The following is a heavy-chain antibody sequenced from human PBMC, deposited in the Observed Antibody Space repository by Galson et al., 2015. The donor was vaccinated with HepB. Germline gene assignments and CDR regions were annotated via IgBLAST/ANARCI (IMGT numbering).Heavy chain of an antibody. CDR3: AREGDYDFWSGYYTAYYYMDV. Sequence: SLRLSCAASGFTFSSYTMNWVRQAPGKGLEWVSYISSSSSTIYYADSVKGRFTISRDNAKNSLYLQMNSLRDEDTAVYYCAREGDYDFWSGYYTAYYYMDVWGKGTTVTVS. V-gene: IGHV3-48*02. CDR1: GFTFSSYT. CDR2: ISSSSSTI. D-gene: IGHD3-3*01. J-gene: IGHJ6*03.